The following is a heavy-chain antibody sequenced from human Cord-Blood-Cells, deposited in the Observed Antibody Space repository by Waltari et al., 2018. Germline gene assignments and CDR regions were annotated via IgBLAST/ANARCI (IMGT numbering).Heavy chain of an antibody. J-gene: IGHJ6*02. CDR2: IYYSGST. V-gene: IGHV4-31*03. D-gene: IGHD6-13*01. CDR3: VRVKIAAAGGYYYYGMDV. Sequence: QVQLQESGPGLVKPSQTLSLTCSVSGGSISSGGYYLSWIRQHPGKGLEGIGYIYYSGSTYYNPSLKSRVTISVDTSKNQFSLKLSSVTAADTAVYYCVRVKIAAAGGYYYYGMDVWGQGTTVTVSS. CDR1: GGSISSGGYY.